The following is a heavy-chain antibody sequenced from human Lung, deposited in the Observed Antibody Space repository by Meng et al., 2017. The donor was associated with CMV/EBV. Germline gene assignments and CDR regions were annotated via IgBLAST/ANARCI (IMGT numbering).Heavy chain of an antibody. D-gene: IGHD6-13*01. CDR3: ARERDSSSWFDGY. V-gene: IGHV1-69*10. Sequence: SVKVSCXASGSSFGNYGISWVRQAPGQGLEWMGVIIPIIGITKYAQRFQGRVTITADTSTSTAYMELSSLRSEDTAMYYCARERDSSSWFDGYCGQGTLVTVSS. CDR1: GSSFGNYG. J-gene: IGHJ4*02. CDR2: IIPIIGIT.